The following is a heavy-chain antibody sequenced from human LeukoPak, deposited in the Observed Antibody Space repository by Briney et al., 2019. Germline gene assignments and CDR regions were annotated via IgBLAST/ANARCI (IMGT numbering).Heavy chain of an antibody. V-gene: IGHV5-51*01. D-gene: IGHD3-22*01. Sequence: GESLQISCKGSGYSFTSYWIGWVRQMPGKGLEWMGIIYPGDSDTRYSPSFQGQVTISADKSISTAYLQWSSLKASDTAMYYCARLSYYDSSGYRLHWYFDLWGRGTLVTVSS. CDR1: GYSFTSYW. J-gene: IGHJ2*01. CDR3: ARLSYYDSSGYRLHWYFDL. CDR2: IYPGDSDT.